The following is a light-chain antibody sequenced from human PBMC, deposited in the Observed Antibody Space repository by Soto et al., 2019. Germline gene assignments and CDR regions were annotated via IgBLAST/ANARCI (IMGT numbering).Light chain of an antibody. CDR2: GNT. CDR1: SSNIGSTYD. Sequence: QSVLTQPPSVSGAPGQRVTISCTGSSSNIGSTYDVQWYQQLPGTAPKLLIHGNTDRPSGVPDRFSGSKSGTSAALAITGRQADDDADYYCQAYDDSLSVHYVFGTGTKLTVL. CDR3: QAYDDSLSVHYV. V-gene: IGLV1-40*01. J-gene: IGLJ1*01.